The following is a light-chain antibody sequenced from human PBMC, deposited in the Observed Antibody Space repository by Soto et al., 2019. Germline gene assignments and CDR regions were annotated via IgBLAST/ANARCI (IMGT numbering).Light chain of an antibody. CDR3: QQYNKWPLT. J-gene: IGKJ1*01. Sequence: EIMMTQSPGTLSASPGERATLSCRASQSVSSNLAWYQQNPGQAPRLLIYAVSTRATGIPARFSGSGSGTEFTLTISRLQSEDFAVYYCQQYNKWPLTFGQGTKVEIK. CDR2: AVS. CDR1: QSVSSN. V-gene: IGKV3-15*01.